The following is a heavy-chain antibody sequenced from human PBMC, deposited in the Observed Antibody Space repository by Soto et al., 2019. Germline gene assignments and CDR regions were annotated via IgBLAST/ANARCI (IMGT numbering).Heavy chain of an antibody. CDR3: ARGVGYCSVGSCQRPYGMDV. D-gene: IGHD2-15*01. CDR2: INPNSGGT. V-gene: IGHV1-2*04. CDR1: GYTFTGYY. Sequence: ASVKVSCKASGYTFTGYYMHWVRQAPGQGLEWMGWINPNSGGTNYAQKFQGWVTMTRDTSISTAYMELSRLRSDDTAVYYCARGVGYCSVGSCQRPYGMDVWGQGTTVTVSS. J-gene: IGHJ6*02.